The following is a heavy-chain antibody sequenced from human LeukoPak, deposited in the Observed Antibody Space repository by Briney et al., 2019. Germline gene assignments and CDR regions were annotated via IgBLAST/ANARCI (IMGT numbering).Heavy chain of an antibody. CDR1: GGSISSSTYS. CDR2: IYYSGST. Sequence: SETLSLTCTVSGGSISSSTYSWGWIRQPPGKGLEWIGSIYYSGSTYYNPSLKSRVTISGDTSKNQFSLKLSSVTAADTAVYYCARQGFTSLYNWFDPWGQGTLVTVSS. CDR3: ARQGFTSLYNWFDP. D-gene: IGHD3-10*01. J-gene: IGHJ5*02. V-gene: IGHV4-39*01.